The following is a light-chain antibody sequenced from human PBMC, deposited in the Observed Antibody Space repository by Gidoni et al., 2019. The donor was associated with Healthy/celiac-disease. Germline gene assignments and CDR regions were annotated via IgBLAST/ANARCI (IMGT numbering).Light chain of an antibody. CDR2: GAS. CDR3: QQYNNWPPYT. V-gene: IGKV3-15*01. Sequence: EIVMTQSPATLSVSPGERATLSCRASQSVSSNLAWDQQKPGQAPRLLSYGASTRATGIPARFSGSVSGTEFTLTISSLQSEDFAVYYCQQYNNWPPYTFGQGTKLEIK. J-gene: IGKJ2*01. CDR1: QSVSSN.